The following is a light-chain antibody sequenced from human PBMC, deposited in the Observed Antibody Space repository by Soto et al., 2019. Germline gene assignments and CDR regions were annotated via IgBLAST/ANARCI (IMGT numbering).Light chain of an antibody. CDR1: QTISTY. V-gene: IGKV3-11*01. Sequence: EIVITQSPATLSVSPGERATLSCRASQTISTYLAWYQQKPGQAPRLLIYDASTRATGIPARFSGSGSGTDFILTISYLEPEDFAVYYCLQRSDWPITFGQGTRLEIK. J-gene: IGKJ5*01. CDR2: DAS. CDR3: LQRSDWPIT.